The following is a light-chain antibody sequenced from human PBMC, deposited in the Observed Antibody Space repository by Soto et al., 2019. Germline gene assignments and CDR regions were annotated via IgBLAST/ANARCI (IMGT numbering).Light chain of an antibody. CDR2: EGS. Sequence: QSVLAQPASVSGSPGQSITISCTGTSSDVGSYNLVSWYQQPPGEAPKLMIYEGSKRPSGVSNRSSGSKSGNTASLTISGLQAEDEADYYCCSYAGSDTMIFGGGTKVTVL. CDR3: CSYAGSDTMI. CDR1: SSDVGSYNL. J-gene: IGLJ2*01. V-gene: IGLV2-23*01.